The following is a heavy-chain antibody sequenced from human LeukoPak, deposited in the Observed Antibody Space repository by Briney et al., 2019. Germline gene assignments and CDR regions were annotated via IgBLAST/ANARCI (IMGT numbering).Heavy chain of an antibody. V-gene: IGHV3-30*18. CDR3: AKDRVAMNSALDY. J-gene: IGHJ4*02. Sequence: GGSLRLSCAASGLTFSNYGMHWVRQAPGKGLEWVAFIAYDGNVKYYAESAKGRFTISRDNSKNTLSLQMDSLRPEDTAVYYCAKDRVAMNSALDYWGPGTLVTVSS. D-gene: IGHD3-3*01. CDR2: IAYDGNVK. CDR1: GLTFSNYG.